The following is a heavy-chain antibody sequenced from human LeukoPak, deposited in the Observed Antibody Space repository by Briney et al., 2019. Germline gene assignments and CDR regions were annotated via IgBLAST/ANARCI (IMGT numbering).Heavy chain of an antibody. V-gene: IGHV3-49*04. CDR3: ARGPIQLWIHNAMDV. J-gene: IGHJ6*02. CDR1: GFTFGDHA. CDR2: IRSKAYRGTT. D-gene: IGHD5-18*01. Sequence: GGSLRLSCTGSGFTFGDHAMGWVRQAPGKGLEWVGFIRSKAYRGTTEYAASVKGRFTFSRDDFASIAYLQMNSLTTEDTAVYYCARGPIQLWIHNAMDVWGQGTTVTVSS.